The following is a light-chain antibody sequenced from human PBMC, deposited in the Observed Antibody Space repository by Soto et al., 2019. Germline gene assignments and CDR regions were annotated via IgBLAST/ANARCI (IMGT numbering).Light chain of an antibody. J-gene: IGKJ1*01. Sequence: DIQMTQSPSSLSASIGDRVTITCRASQGIRDDLAWYQQKAGKAPKRLVFAASSLQSGVPSRFSGSGCGTDFTLTINTLQPEDFATYYCLQHNGYLWTFGQGTKVDIK. V-gene: IGKV1-17*01. CDR1: QGIRDD. CDR2: AAS. CDR3: LQHNGYLWT.